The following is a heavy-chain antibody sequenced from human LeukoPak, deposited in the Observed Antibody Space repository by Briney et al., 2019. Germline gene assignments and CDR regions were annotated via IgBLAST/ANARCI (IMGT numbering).Heavy chain of an antibody. J-gene: IGHJ5*02. Sequence: GGSLRLSCAASGFAFSTYEMNWVRQAPGKRLEWVSYISKTANTIYYADSVKGRFAISRDNAKNSLYLQMNSLRAEDTAVYYCTRDGPIYTSGCFPTPMESWGQGTLVTVSS. CDR2: ISKTANTI. CDR1: GFAFSTYE. CDR3: TRDGPIYTSGCFPTPMES. V-gene: IGHV3-48*03. D-gene: IGHD2-15*01.